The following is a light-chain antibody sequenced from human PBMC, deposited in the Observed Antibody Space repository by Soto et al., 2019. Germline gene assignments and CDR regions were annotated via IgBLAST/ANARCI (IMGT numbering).Light chain of an antibody. Sequence: DIVLTQSPASLSASAGDRATITCRASQSINNYLDWYQQKPGKAPKLLISPASTLPSGVPARFSGSGSGTDFTLTISSLQPEDFATYYCQQNNNSPWTFGQGTKVDIK. V-gene: IGKV1-39*01. CDR3: QQNNNSPWT. J-gene: IGKJ1*01. CDR2: PAS. CDR1: QSINNY.